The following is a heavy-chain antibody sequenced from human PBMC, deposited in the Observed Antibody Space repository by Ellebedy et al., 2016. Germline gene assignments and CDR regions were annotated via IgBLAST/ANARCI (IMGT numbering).Heavy chain of an antibody. D-gene: IGHD6-19*01. CDR3: ARSGAGRFSGWYSN. Sequence: GESLKISXAASGFTFSSYWMSWVRQAPGKGLEWVANIKQDGSEKYYVDSVKGRFTISRDNAKNSLYLQMNSLRAEDTAVYYCARSGAGRFSGWYSNWGQGTLVTVSS. CDR2: IKQDGSEK. CDR1: GFTFSSYW. V-gene: IGHV3-7*01. J-gene: IGHJ4*02.